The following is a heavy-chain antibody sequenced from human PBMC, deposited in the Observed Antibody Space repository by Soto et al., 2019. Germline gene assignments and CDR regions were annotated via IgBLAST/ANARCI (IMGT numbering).Heavy chain of an antibody. D-gene: IGHD3-10*01. Sequence: SETLSLTCAVYGGSFSGYYWSWIRQPPGKGLEWIGEINHSGSTNYNPSLKSRVTISVDTSKNQFSLKLSSVTAADTAVYYCARGRRRSSYYGAGSSRWFDPWGQGTLVTVSS. CDR3: ARGRRRSSYYGAGSSRWFDP. CDR1: GGSFSGYY. J-gene: IGHJ5*02. CDR2: INHSGST. V-gene: IGHV4-34*01.